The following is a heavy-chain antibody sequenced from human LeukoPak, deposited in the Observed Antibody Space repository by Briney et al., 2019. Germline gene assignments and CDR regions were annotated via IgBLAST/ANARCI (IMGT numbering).Heavy chain of an antibody. CDR1: GFTFSSYE. J-gene: IGHJ4*02. CDR2: ISSSGSTI. V-gene: IGHV3-48*03. CDR3: AKEMGERLNYYDSSGYYVDGLLGCDY. Sequence: PGGSLRLSCAASGFTFSSYEMNWVRQAPGKGLEWVSYISSSGSTIYYADSVKGRFTISRDNAKNSLYLQMNSLRAEDTAVYYCAKEMGERLNYYDSSGYYVDGLLGCDYWGQGTLVTVSS. D-gene: IGHD3-22*01.